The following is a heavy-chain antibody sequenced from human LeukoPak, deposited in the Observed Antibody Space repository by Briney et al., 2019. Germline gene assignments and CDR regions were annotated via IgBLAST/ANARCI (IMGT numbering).Heavy chain of an antibody. D-gene: IGHD6-19*01. CDR2: ISGSGGST. CDR3: AKDLRYSSGWYFRYYFDY. Sequence: GGSLRLSCAASGFTFSDYYMSWIRQAPGKGLEWVSAISGSGGSTYYADSVKGRFTISRDNSKNTLYLQMNSLRAEDTAVYYCAKDLRYSSGWYFRYYFDYWGQGTLVTVSS. CDR1: GFTFSDYY. J-gene: IGHJ4*02. V-gene: IGHV3-23*01.